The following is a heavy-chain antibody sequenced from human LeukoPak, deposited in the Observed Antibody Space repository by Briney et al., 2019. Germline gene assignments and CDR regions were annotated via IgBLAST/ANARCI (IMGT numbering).Heavy chain of an antibody. V-gene: IGHV6-1*01. CDR2: TYYRSKWYN. Sequence: SQTLSLTCAISGDSVSSNSAAWNWIRQSPSRGLEWLGRTYYRSKWYNDYAVSVKSRITINPDTSKNQFSLQLNSVTPEDTAVYYCARAVIAAAEVPENWFDPWGQGTLVTVSS. D-gene: IGHD6-13*01. CDR1: GDSVSSNSAA. CDR3: ARAVIAAAEVPENWFDP. J-gene: IGHJ5*02.